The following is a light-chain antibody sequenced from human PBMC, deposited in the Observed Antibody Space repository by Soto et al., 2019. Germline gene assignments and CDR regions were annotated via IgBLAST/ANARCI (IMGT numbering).Light chain of an antibody. V-gene: IGKV3-20*01. CDR2: GAS. CDR1: QSVRSSY. Sequence: EIVLTQSPGTLSLSPGERATLSCRASQSVRSSYLAWYQQKPGQAPRLLIYGASSRATGIPDRFSGSGSGTYFTLTSSRLEPEYFAANYSQKYASSHYTFGPETKVDNK. CDR3: QKYASSHYT. J-gene: IGKJ3*01.